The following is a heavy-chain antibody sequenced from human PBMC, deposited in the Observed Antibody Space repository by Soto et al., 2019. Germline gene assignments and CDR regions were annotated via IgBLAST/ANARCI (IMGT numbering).Heavy chain of an antibody. J-gene: IGHJ4*02. CDR3: AHRLSGYNWNGGYFDY. V-gene: IGHV2-5*01. D-gene: IGHD1-1*01. CDR1: GFSLTTRPMG. Sequence: QITLKESGPTLVKPTQTLTLTCTFSGFSLTTRPMGVGWIRQPPGKALEWLVVIYWNDDKRYSPSLKSRLTITXXTXKXXVVLTMTNMDPVDTATYYCAHRLSGYNWNGGYFDYWGQGALVTVSS. CDR2: IYWNDDK.